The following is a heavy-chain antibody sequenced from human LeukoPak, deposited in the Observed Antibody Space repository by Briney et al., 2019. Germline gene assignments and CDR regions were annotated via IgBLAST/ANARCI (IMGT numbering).Heavy chain of an antibody. CDR3: ARAAAPLQYYYGMDV. CDR2: INPSGGST. J-gene: IGHJ6*02. CDR1: GYTFTGYY. V-gene: IGHV1-46*01. Sequence: ASVKVSCKASGYTFTGYYMHWVRQAPGQGLEWLGIINPSGGSTSYAQKFQGRVTMTRDTSTSTVYMELSSLRSEDTAVYYCARAAAPLQYYYGMDVWGQGTTVTVSS. D-gene: IGHD6-13*01.